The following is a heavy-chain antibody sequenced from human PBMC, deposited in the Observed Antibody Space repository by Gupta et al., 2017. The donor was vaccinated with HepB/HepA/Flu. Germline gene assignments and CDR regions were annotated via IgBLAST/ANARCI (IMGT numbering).Heavy chain of an antibody. CDR2: ISGGGDAT. J-gene: IGHJ4*02. V-gene: IGHV3-23*01. D-gene: IGHD1-26*01. Sequence: PGKGLEWVSIISGGGDATYYADSVKGRFTISRDNSKNPLYLQLNNLRADDTALYYWAKGNQVGITTAFDDWGQGTLVTVSS. CDR3: AKGNQVGITTAFDD.